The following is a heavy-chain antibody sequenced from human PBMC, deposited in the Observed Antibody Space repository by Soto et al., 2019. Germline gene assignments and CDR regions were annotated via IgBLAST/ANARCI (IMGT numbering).Heavy chain of an antibody. Sequence: QVQLVESGGGAVQPGRSPRLACAASGFIFNSYSMYWVRQAPGKGLEWVAVISHDGNKMYYADSVKGRFTISRDNSKNTVYLQMNTLRREDTALYYCARTAAAGFKVPRLDYWGQGTRVTVSS. V-gene: IGHV3-30*04. J-gene: IGHJ4*02. CDR2: ISHDGNKM. CDR1: GFIFNSYS. D-gene: IGHD6-13*01. CDR3: ARTAAAGFKVPRLDY.